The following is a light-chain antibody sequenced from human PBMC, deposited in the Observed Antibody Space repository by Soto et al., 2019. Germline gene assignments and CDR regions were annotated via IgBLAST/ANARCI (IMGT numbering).Light chain of an antibody. V-gene: IGKV3-15*01. Sequence: EIVMTQYPATLSVSPGEKATLSCRASQSVSNNLAWFQQKPGQVPRLLIYGASNRATGVSARFSGSGSGTEFTLTISSLQSEDFAVYYCQQYHYWWTFGQGTKV. J-gene: IGKJ1*01. CDR3: QQYHYWWT. CDR1: QSVSNN. CDR2: GAS.